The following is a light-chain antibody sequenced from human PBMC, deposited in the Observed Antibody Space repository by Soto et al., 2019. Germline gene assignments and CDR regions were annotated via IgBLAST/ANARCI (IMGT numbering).Light chain of an antibody. V-gene: IGKV3-11*01. CDR3: QQHLGRHT. CDR1: QSVSGY. Sequence: DIVLTQSPVPLSLYPGERATLPRRASQSVSGYLVWYQQKPGQAPRLLIYDASTRAAGIPARFIGSGSGTDFTLTISSLEPEDSAVYYCQQHLGRHTFGQGTKVDIK. J-gene: IGKJ1*01. CDR2: DAS.